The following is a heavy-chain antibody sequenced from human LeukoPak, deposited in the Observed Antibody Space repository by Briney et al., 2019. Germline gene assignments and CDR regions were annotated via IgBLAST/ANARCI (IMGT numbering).Heavy chain of an antibody. CDR2: ISGSGGST. V-gene: IGHV3-23*01. CDR1: GFTFSSYA. CDR3: AKVGSGSYYDFDY. J-gene: IGHJ4*02. Sequence: GGSLRLSCAASGFTFSSYAMSWVRQAPGKGLEWVSAISGSGGSTYYADSAKGRFTISRDNSKNTLYLQMNSLRAEDTAVYHCAKVGSGSYYDFDYWGQGTLVTVSS. D-gene: IGHD3-10*01.